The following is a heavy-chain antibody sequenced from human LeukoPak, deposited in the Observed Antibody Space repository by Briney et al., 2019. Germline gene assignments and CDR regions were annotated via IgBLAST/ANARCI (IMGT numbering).Heavy chain of an antibody. CDR3: ARVTWPTFDY. V-gene: IGHV4-34*01. CDR2: INHSGST. D-gene: IGHD5-12*01. Sequence: SETLSLTCAVYGGSFSGYYWGWIRQPPGKGLEWIGEINHSGSTNYNPSLKSRVTILVGTSKNQFSLKLSSVTAADTAVYYCARVTWPTFDYWGQGTLVTVSS. CDR1: GGSFSGYY. J-gene: IGHJ4*02.